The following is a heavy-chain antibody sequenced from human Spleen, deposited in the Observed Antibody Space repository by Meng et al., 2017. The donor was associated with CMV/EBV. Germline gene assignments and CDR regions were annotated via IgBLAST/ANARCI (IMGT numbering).Heavy chain of an antibody. CDR3: ARVAGHISLAGTEVYYYYGMDV. Sequence: SYWGWIRQPPGKGLEWIGSLYYTGSTYSNPSLKSRVTISVYTSKKYLSLKLSSVTAADTAVYYCARVAGHISLAGTEVYYYYGMDVWGQGTTVTVSS. CDR2: LYYTGST. CDR1: SY. J-gene: IGHJ6*02. D-gene: IGHD6-19*01. V-gene: IGHV4-39*02.